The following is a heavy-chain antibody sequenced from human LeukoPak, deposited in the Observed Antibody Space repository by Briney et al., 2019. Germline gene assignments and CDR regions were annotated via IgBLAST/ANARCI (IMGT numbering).Heavy chain of an antibody. Sequence: QPGGSLRLSCAASGFTFSSYWMHWVRQAPGKGLVGVSRINSDGSSTNYADSVKGRFTISRDNAKNTLYLQMNSLRAEDTAVYYCAGDFGIAEVYWGQGTLVTVSS. CDR1: GFTFSSYW. J-gene: IGHJ4*02. CDR2: INSDGSST. V-gene: IGHV3-74*01. CDR3: AGDFGIAEVY. D-gene: IGHD6-13*01.